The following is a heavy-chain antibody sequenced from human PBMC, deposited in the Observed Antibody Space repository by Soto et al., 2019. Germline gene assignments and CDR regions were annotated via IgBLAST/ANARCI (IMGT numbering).Heavy chain of an antibody. CDR1: GFTFRSYA. D-gene: IGHD3-3*01. CDR3: AKDDSLEWFFPLDA. J-gene: IGHJ5*02. V-gene: IGHV3-23*01. Sequence: EVHLLESGGGLVQPGGSLRLSRSASGFTFRSYAMSWVRQAPGKGLEWVSGISGGGSDTYYSDSVRGRFTISRDNSKNTLYLQMNSLRVEDSAVYFCAKDDSLEWFFPLDAWGQGTLVTVSS. CDR2: ISGGGSDT.